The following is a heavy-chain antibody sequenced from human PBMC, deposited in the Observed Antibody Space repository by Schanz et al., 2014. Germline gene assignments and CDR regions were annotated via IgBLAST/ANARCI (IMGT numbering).Heavy chain of an antibody. CDR1: GVSITNNY. V-gene: IGHV4-59*01. CDR2: ISSSGSA. D-gene: IGHD2-15*01. CDR3: ARELGREGGFDS. J-gene: IGHJ4*02. Sequence: QVQLQESGPGLVKPSETLSLTCTISGVSITNNYWAWVRQPPGKGLEWIGFISSSGSALYNSSLKTRVTISRDTSKNQVSLNLRSVTAADTAFYHCARELGREGGFDSWGQGTLVTVTS.